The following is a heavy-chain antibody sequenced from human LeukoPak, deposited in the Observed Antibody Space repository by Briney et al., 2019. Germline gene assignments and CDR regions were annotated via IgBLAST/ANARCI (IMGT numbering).Heavy chain of an antibody. CDR2: IYYSGST. CDR3: AREYSSTHGMDV. Sequence: SETLSLTCTVSGGSISSYYWSWIRQPPGKGLEWIGYIYYSGSTNYNPSLKSRVTISVDTSKSQFSLKLSSVTAADTAVYYCAREYSSTHGMDVWGQGTTVTVSS. D-gene: IGHD6-13*01. V-gene: IGHV4-59*01. CDR1: GGSISSYY. J-gene: IGHJ6*02.